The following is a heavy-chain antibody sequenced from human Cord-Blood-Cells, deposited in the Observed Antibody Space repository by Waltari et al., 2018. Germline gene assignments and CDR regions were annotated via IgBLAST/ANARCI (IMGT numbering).Heavy chain of an antibody. D-gene: IGHD2-21*01. V-gene: IGHV1-69*06. CDR2: IIPIFGTA. CDR1: GGTFSRYA. J-gene: IGHJ4*02. CDR3: ARETPYGDY. Sequence: QVQLVQSGAEVKKPGSSVKVSCKASGGTFSRYAISWVRQDPGQGLEWMGGIIPIFGTANDAQKFHGRVTITADKATSTAYMELSSLRSEDTAVYYCARETPYGDYWGQGTLVTVSS.